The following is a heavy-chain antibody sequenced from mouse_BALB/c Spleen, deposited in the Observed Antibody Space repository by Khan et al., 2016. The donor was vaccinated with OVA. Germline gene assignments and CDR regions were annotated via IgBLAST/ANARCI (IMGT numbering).Heavy chain of an antibody. CDR1: GFTFSTYA. CDR3: ARHNYGPFAY. V-gene: IGHV5-6*01. CDR2: IITGGDYI. Sequence: EVELVESGGDLVKPGGSLKLSCAASGFTFSTYAMSWVRQTPAKRLEWVATIITGGDYIYYPDSVKGRFTISSDNAKNPLYLQMSSLRSEDTAMEYCARHNYGPFAYWGQGTLVTVSA. D-gene: IGHD1-1*01. J-gene: IGHJ3*01.